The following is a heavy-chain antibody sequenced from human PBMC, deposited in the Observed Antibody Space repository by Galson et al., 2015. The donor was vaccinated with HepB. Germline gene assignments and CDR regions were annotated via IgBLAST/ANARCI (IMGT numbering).Heavy chain of an antibody. D-gene: IGHD1-1*01. CDR3: ARTSNRNTLTGSGNFGF. CDR1: GFSLSTNALG. CDR2: IYWDDDK. V-gene: IGHV2-5*02. Sequence: PALVKPTQTLTLTCPFSGFSLSTNALGVGWIRQPPGKALEWLAVIYWDDDKRYSPSLKTRLTITKDTSRNQVVLTMTNMGPVDTATYHCARTSNRNTLTGSGNFGFWGQGTLVTVSS. J-gene: IGHJ4*02.